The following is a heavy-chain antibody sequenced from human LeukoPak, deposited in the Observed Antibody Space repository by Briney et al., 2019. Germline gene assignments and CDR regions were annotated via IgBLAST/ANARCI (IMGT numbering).Heavy chain of an antibody. CDR2: INPSSGGT. J-gene: IGHJ4*02. CDR3: ARGPHSADYVYVY. V-gene: IGHV1-2*02. D-gene: IGHD4-17*01. CDR1: GYTFTLHY. Sequence: ASVKVSCKASGYTFTLHYIHWVRQAPGQGLEWVGWINPSSGGTNFAQKFQGRVTLTRDTSINTAYMDLNRLRSDDTAVYYCARGPHSADYVYVYWGQGTLVTVSS.